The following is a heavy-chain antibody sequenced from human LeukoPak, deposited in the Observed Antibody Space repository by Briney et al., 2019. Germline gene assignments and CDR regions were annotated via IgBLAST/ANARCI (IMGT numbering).Heavy chain of an antibody. V-gene: IGHV4-38-2*02. CDR2: VFRTGGT. J-gene: IGHJ4*02. CDR3: SGERAGTIVDF. Sequence: SETLSLTCTVSSFSFTTDCYWGWIRQPPGKGLEWIGSVFRTGGTYYNPSLRNRVSISLDMSKNQFSLSLHSVTAADTAVYYCSGERAGTIVDFWGRGTLVTVSS. CDR1: SFSFTTDCY. D-gene: IGHD3-3*01.